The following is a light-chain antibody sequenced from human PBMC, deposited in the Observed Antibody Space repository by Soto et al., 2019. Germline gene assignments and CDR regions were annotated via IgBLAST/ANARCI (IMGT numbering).Light chain of an antibody. Sequence: QAVVTQPPSVSGAPGQRVTISCTGSSSNIGAGYDVHWYQQLPGTAPKLLIYGNSNRPSGVPDRFSGSKSDTSASLAITGLQAEDEADYYCQSYDSSLSGAWVFGGGTKVTVL. CDR2: GNS. CDR3: QSYDSSLSGAWV. CDR1: SSNIGAGYD. V-gene: IGLV1-40*01. J-gene: IGLJ3*02.